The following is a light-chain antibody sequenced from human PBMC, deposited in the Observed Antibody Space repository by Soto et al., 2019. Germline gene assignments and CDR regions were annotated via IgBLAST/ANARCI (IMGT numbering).Light chain of an antibody. CDR2: KVS. CDR3: MQATHWPYT. V-gene: IGKV2-30*01. CDR1: QGLENTY. J-gene: IGKJ2*01. Sequence: DVVMTQSPLSLPVTLGQPASISCRSSQGLENTYLNWFHQRPGQSPRRLIYKVSNRDSGVPDRFSGSGSGTDFTLKISRVEAEDVGLYFCMQATHWPYTFGQGTKLEI.